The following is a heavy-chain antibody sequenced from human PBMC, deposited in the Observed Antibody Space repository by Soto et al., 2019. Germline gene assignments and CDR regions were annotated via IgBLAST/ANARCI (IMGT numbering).Heavy chain of an antibody. CDR1: GFIVSSNY. CDR2: IYSGGST. J-gene: IGHJ6*02. CDR3: ARASTYGSLWYYGMDV. Sequence: EVQLVETGGGLIQPGGSLRLSCAASGFIVSSNYMSWVRQGPGKGLEWVSVIYSGGSTYYADSVKGRFTISRDNSKNTLYLKMKSLRAEDTAVYYCARASTYGSLWYYGMDVWGQGTTFTVSS. D-gene: IGHD3-10*01. V-gene: IGHV3-53*02.